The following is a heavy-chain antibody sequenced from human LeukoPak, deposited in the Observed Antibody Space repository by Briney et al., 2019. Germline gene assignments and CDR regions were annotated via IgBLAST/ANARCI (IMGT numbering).Heavy chain of an antibody. CDR2: INHSGST. V-gene: IGHV4-34*01. D-gene: IGHD3-22*01. CDR1: GGSFSGYY. Sequence: SETLSLTCAVYGGSFSGYYWSWIRQPPGKGLEWLGEINHSGSTNYNPSLKSRVTISVDTSKNQFSLKLSSVTAADTAVYYCASGLITYYYDSSGYYRIRYAFDIWGQGTMVTVSS. CDR3: ASGLITYYYDSSGYYRIRYAFDI. J-gene: IGHJ3*02.